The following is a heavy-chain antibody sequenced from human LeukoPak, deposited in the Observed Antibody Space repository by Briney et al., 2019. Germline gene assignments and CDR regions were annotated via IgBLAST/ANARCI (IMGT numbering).Heavy chain of an antibody. CDR1: GGSIRSDNW. CDR3: ANLIAAAGHFDY. Sequence: SETLSLTCAVSGGSIRSDNWWTWVRQPPGKGLEWIGEIYHSGGTNYNPSLKSRVTISVDKSKNQFSLKLSSLTAADTAVYYCANLIAAAGHFDYWGQGTLVTVSS. V-gene: IGHV4-4*02. D-gene: IGHD6-13*01. J-gene: IGHJ4*02. CDR2: IYHSGGT.